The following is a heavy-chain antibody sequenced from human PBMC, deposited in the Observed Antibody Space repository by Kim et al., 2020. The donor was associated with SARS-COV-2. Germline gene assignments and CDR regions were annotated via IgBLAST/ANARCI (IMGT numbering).Heavy chain of an antibody. CDR3: ARDRGYGPFDY. D-gene: IGHD5-18*01. Sequence: SSNYHPSRKRRGTKSVDTSKNEFSLHLTSVPAADTAVYYCARDRGYGPFDYWGQGILVTVSS. CDR2: SS. V-gene: IGHV4-4*06. J-gene: IGHJ4*02.